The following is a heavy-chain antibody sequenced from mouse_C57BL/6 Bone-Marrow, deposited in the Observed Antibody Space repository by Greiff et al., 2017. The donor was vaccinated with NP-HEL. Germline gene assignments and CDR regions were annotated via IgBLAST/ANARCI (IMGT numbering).Heavy chain of an antibody. Sequence: EVHLVESGGGLVKPGGSLKLSCAASGFTFSDYGMHWVRQAPEKGLEWVAYISSGSSTIYYADTVKGLFTISRDNAKNTLFLQLTSLRSEDTAMYYCARPYYSNYRDYYWGQGTSVTVSS. CDR3: ARPYYSNYRDYY. CDR1: GFTFSDYG. CDR2: ISSGSSTI. J-gene: IGHJ4*01. D-gene: IGHD2-5*01. V-gene: IGHV5-17*01.